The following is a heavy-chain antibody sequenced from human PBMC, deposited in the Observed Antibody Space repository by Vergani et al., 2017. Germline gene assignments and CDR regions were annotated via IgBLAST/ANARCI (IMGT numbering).Heavy chain of an antibody. CDR3: ARCDYDFWSGYYSGGSNYYGMDV. CDR1: GGTFSSYA. CDR2: IIPIFGTA. J-gene: IGHJ6*02. V-gene: IGHV1-69*06. Sequence: QVQLVQSGAEVKKPGSSVKVSCKASGGTFSSYAISWVRQAPGQGLEWMGGIIPIFGTANYAQKLQGRVTMTTDTSTSTAYMELRCLRSDDTAVYYCARCDYDFWSGYYSGGSNYYGMDVWGQGTTVTVSS. D-gene: IGHD3-3*01.